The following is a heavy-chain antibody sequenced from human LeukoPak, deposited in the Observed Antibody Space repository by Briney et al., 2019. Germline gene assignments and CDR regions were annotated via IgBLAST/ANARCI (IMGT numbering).Heavy chain of an antibody. J-gene: IGHJ4*02. CDR3: ARAVGGTSSFDY. V-gene: IGHV3-21*01. CDR2: ISSSSSYI. Sequence: GGSLRLSCAASGFTFSSYSMNWVRQAPGKGLEWVSSISSSSSYIYYADSVKGRFTISGDNAKNSLYLQMNSLRAEDTAVYYCARAVGGTSSFDYWGQGTLVTVSS. D-gene: IGHD6-19*01. CDR1: GFTFSSYS.